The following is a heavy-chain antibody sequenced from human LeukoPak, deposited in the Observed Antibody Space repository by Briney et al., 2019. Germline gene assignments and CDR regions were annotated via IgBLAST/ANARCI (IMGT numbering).Heavy chain of an antibody. CDR1: GGSISSASYF. J-gene: IGHJ4*02. Sequence: SETLSLTCSVSGGSISSASYFWGWIRQPPRKGLEWIGAIYYNGITYYNPSLKSRITISIDTSKNQFSLILNSVTAADTAFYYCAREMGHDLTEFDSWGQGTLVTVSS. CDR3: AREMGHDLTEFDS. V-gene: IGHV4-39*07. CDR2: IYYNGIT. D-gene: IGHD3-3*01.